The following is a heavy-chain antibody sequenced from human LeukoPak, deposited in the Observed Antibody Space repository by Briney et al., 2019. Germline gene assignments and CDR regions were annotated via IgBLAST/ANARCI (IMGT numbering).Heavy chain of an antibody. V-gene: IGHV3-64*01. CDR1: GFTFNTYT. D-gene: IGHD3-10*01. Sequence: GGSLRLSCAASGFTFNTYTMHWVRQAPGKGLEYVSAITSNGRSTYYANSVKGRFTISRDNSKNSLYLQMGSLRAEDMAVYYCARGPLYYYGSAQYYFDSWGQGTLVTVSS. CDR3: ARGPLYYYGSAQYYFDS. CDR2: ITSNGRST. J-gene: IGHJ4*02.